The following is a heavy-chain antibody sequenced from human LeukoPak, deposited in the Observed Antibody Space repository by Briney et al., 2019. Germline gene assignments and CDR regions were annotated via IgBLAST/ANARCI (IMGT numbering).Heavy chain of an antibody. CDR1: GFTFSSYA. J-gene: IGHJ4*02. D-gene: IGHD1-26*01. CDR3: ARVMRSGSPFDY. CDR2: ISYDGSNK. Sequence: GGSLRLSCAASGFTFSSYAMHWVRQAPGKGLEWVAVISYDGSNKYYADSVKGRFTISRDNSKNTLYLQMNSLRAEDTAVYYCARVMRSGSPFDYWGQGTLVTVSS. V-gene: IGHV3-30-3*01.